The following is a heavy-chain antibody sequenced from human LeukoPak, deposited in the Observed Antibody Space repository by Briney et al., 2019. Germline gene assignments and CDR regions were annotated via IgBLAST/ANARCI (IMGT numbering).Heavy chain of an antibody. V-gene: IGHV3-23*01. CDR1: GFTFSSYA. Sequence: GASLRLSCAASGFTFSSYAMSWVRQAPGKGLEWVSAISGSGGSTYYADSVKGRFTISRDNSKNTLCLQMNSLRAEDTAVYYCAKDPEVGATYYFDYWGQGTLVTVSS. D-gene: IGHD1-26*01. CDR2: ISGSGGST. CDR3: AKDPEVGATYYFDY. J-gene: IGHJ4*02.